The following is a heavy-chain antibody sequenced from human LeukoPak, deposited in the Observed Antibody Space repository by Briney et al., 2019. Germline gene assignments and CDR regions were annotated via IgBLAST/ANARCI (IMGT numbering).Heavy chain of an antibody. CDR1: GGSLSSYY. J-gene: IGHJ5*02. CDR3: ARHRAPLSPWWFDP. V-gene: IGHV4-59*08. CDR2: IYYSGST. D-gene: IGHD2-15*01. Sequence: SETLSLTCTVSGGSLSSYYWGWIRQPPGGGLGWIGYIYYSGSTNYNPSLKSRVTISVDTSKNQFSLKLSSVTAADTAVYYCARHRAPLSPWWFDPWGQGTLVTVSS.